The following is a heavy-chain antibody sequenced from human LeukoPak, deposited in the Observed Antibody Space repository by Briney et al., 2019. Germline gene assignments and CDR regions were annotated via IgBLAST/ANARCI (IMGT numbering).Heavy chain of an antibody. CDR1: GYTFTTHG. D-gene: IGHD5-18*01. J-gene: IGHJ4*02. CDR2: ISAYNGNT. V-gene: IGHV1-18*01. Sequence: WASVKVSCKASGYTFTTHGISWIRRAPGQGLEWMGWISAYNGNTNYAQKLQGRVTMTTDTSTSTAYMELRSLRSDDTAVYYCARDPAKYAAMVTGFVDSWGQGTLVTVSS. CDR3: ARDPAKYAAMVTGFVDS.